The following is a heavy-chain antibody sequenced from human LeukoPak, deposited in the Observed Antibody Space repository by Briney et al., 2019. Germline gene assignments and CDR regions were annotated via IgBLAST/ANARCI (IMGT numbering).Heavy chain of an antibody. Sequence: GESLKISCKGSGYSFTSYWIGWVRQMPGKGLEWMGIIYPGDSDTRYSPSFQGQVTISADKSISTAYLQWSSLKASVTAMYYCARIAWHCSSTSCYGPFDYWGQGTLVTVSS. CDR1: GYSFTSYW. D-gene: IGHD2-2*01. CDR2: IYPGDSDT. V-gene: IGHV5-51*01. J-gene: IGHJ4*02. CDR3: ARIAWHCSSTSCYGPFDY.